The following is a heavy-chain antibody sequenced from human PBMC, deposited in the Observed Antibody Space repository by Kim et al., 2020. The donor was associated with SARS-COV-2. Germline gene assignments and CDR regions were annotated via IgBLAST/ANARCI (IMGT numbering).Heavy chain of an antibody. V-gene: IGHV4-31*02. J-gene: IGHJ4*02. D-gene: IGHD3-10*01. Sequence: KPSLKSRFTISVETSKNQFSRKLSSGTAADTAVYYCARVIRWLYPYYFDYWGQGTLVTVSS. CDR3: ARVIRWLYPYYFDY.